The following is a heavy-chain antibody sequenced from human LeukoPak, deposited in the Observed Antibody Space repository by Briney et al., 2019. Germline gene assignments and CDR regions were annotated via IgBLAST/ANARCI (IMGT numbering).Heavy chain of an antibody. Sequence: SQTLSLTCAISGDSVSSKSAAWNWIRQSPSRGLEWLGRTYYRSKWFNDYAVSVKSRITVNPDTSKNQFSLQLNSVTPEDTAVYYCARHAPAVGRMIDYWGQGTLVTVSS. CDR3: ARHAPAVGRMIDY. CDR2: TYYRSKWFN. D-gene: IGHD2-15*01. CDR1: GDSVSSKSAA. J-gene: IGHJ4*02. V-gene: IGHV6-1*01.